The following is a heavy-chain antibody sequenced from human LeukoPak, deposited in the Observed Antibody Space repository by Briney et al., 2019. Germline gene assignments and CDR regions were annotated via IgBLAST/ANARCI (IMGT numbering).Heavy chain of an antibody. V-gene: IGHV3-30*02. CDR1: GFTFSSYG. CDR3: AIDRHGPYAFWSGDS. J-gene: IGHJ4*02. CDR2: IHFDGSKT. D-gene: IGHD3-3*01. Sequence: PGGSLRLSCAASGFTFSSYGMYWVRQAPGKGLEWVAFIHFDGSKTYYADSVKGRFTVSRDNPKNTLFLQMDSLRVEDTAVYYCAIDRHGPYAFWSGDSWGPGTLVTVSS.